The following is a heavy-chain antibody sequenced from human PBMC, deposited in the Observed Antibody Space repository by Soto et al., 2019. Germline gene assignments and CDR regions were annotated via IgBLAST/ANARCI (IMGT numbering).Heavy chain of an antibody. CDR1: GGTFDTYA. CDR2: IIPVFRAP. V-gene: IGHV1-69*12. D-gene: IGHD3-22*01. J-gene: IGHJ6*02. CDR3: VRDEGRPQLGGNYYCMRDV. Sequence: QVHLVQSGAEVKKPGSSVKVSCKVSGGTFDTYAISWVRQAPGQGLEWMGGIIPVFRAPDYAQKFQGRVTSDADESARTAHMELTGLRFEDTAVYYWVRDEGRPQLGGNYYCMRDVWGHGTSVTVSS.